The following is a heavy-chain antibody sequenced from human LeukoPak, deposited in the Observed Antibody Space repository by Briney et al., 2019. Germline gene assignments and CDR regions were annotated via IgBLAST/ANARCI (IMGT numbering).Heavy chain of an antibody. CDR3: AKDLGYSGYDSIFDY. J-gene: IGHJ4*01. CDR1: GFTFDDYA. D-gene: IGHD5-12*01. Sequence: PGGSVTLSCAASGFTFDDYAMHWVRQAPGKGLEWVSGISWNSGSIGYADSVKGRFTISRDNAKNSLYLQMNSLRAEDTALYYCAKDLGYSGYDSIFDYWVQGTLVTVSS. CDR2: ISWNSGSI. V-gene: IGHV3-9*01.